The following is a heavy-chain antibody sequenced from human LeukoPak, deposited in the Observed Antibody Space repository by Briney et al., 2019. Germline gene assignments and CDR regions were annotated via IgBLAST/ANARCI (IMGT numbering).Heavy chain of an antibody. D-gene: IGHD3-9*01. CDR2: INPNSGGT. J-gene: IGHJ4*02. V-gene: IGHV1-2*02. CDR3: ARVTTYYDILTGYPPLYYFDY. Sequence: ASVKVSCKASGYTFTGYYMHWVRQAPGQGLEWMGWINPNSGGTNYAQKFQGRVTMTRDTSISTAYMELSRLRSDDTAVYYCARVTTYYDILTGYPPLYYFDYWGQGTLVTVSS. CDR1: GYTFTGYY.